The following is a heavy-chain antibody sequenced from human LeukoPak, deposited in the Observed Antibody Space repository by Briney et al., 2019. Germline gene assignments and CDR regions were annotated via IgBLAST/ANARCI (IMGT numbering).Heavy chain of an antibody. CDR2: IKSDGTGI. CDR3: VRGQTIDY. J-gene: IGHJ4*02. V-gene: IGHV3-74*01. D-gene: IGHD3-3*01. CDR1: GFTFSNYW. Sequence: PGGSLTLSCTTSGFTFSNYWMYWVRHAPGKGLMWVSRIKSDGTGITYTDSVEGRFTISRDNAKNTLHLQMNSLRDEDTAVYYCVRGQTIDYWGQGTPVTVSS.